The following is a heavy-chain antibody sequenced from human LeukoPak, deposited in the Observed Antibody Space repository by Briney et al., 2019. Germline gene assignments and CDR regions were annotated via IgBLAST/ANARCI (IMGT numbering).Heavy chain of an antibody. J-gene: IGHJ5*02. V-gene: IGHV3-48*04. CDR2: INSSSSTI. Sequence: PGGSLRLSCAASGFTFSGYSMNWVRQAPGKGLEWVSYINSSSSTIYYAGSVKGRFTISRDNAKNSLYLQMNSLRAEDTAVYYCARDSEDLNWFDPWGQGTLVTVSS. CDR1: GFTFSGYS. CDR3: ARDSEDLNWFDP.